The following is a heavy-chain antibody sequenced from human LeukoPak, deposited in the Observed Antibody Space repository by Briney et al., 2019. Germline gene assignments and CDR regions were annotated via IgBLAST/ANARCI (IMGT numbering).Heavy chain of an antibody. CDR3: ARLLDSSGWYLFDY. CDR2: INPNSGGT. Sequence: GASVKVSCTASGYTFTGYYMHWVRQAPGQGLEWMGWINPNSGGTNYAQKFQGRVTMTRDTSISTAYMELSRLRSDDTAVYYCARLLDSSGWYLFDYWGQGTLVTVSS. CDR1: GYTFTGYY. J-gene: IGHJ4*02. V-gene: IGHV1-2*02. D-gene: IGHD6-19*01.